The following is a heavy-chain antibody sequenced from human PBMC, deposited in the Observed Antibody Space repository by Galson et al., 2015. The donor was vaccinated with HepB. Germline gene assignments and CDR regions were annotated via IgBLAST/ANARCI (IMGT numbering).Heavy chain of an antibody. CDR1: GYTFTGYY. Sequence: SVKVSCKASGYTFTGYYMHWVRQAPGQGLEWMGRINPNSGGTNYAQKFQGRVTMTRDTSISTAYMELSRLRSDDTAVYYCARDQDVEMAAFDYWGQGTLVTVSS. J-gene: IGHJ4*02. CDR3: ARDQDVEMAAFDY. V-gene: IGHV1-2*06. D-gene: IGHD5-24*01. CDR2: INPNSGGT.